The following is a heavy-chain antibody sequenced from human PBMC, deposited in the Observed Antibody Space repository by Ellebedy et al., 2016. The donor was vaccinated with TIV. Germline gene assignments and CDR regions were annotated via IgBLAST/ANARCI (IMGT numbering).Heavy chain of an antibody. Sequence: GESLKISCKTSGYSFTAHWLAWVRQMPGKGLEWVGIIFPEDSDARYSPSFQGQVTMSADKSITTAYLQLSTLKASDTAIYYCARRAKAAFDIIDWGPANYFDHWGQGTLVTVSS. V-gene: IGHV5-51*01. CDR2: IFPEDSDA. CDR3: ARRAKAAFDIIDWGPANYFDH. D-gene: IGHD7-27*01. J-gene: IGHJ4*02. CDR1: GYSFTAHW.